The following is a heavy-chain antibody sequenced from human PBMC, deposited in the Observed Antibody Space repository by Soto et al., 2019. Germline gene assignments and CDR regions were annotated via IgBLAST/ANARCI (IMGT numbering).Heavy chain of an antibody. Sequence: GGSLRLACAASGFTFSSDGMHCVRQAPGKGLEWVAVISYDGSNKYYADSVKGRFTISRDNSKNTLYLQMNSLRAEDTAVYYCVPPVGPKGYFDYWGQGTLVTVSS. V-gene: IGHV3-30*03. J-gene: IGHJ4*02. CDR2: ISYDGSNK. D-gene: IGHD2-15*01. CDR1: GFTFSSDG. CDR3: VPPVGPKGYFDY.